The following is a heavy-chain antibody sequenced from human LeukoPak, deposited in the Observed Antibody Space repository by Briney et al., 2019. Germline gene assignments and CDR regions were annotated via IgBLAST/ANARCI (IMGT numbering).Heavy chain of an antibody. CDR3: AREDYYDSSGYYY. V-gene: IGHV3-66*01. CDR1: GFTVSSNH. D-gene: IGHD3-22*01. J-gene: IGHJ4*02. Sequence: GGSLRLSCAASGFTVSSNHMSWVRQAPGKGLEWVSVIYSGGSTYYADSVKGRFTISRDNSKNTLYLQMNSLRAEDTAVYYCAREDYYDSSGYYYWGQGTLVTVSS. CDR2: IYSGGST.